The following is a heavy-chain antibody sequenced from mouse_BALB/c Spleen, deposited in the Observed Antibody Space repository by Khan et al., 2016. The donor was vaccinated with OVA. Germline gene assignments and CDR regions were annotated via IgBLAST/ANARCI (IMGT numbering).Heavy chain of an antibody. CDR1: GYSITSGYG. V-gene: IGHV3-2*02. D-gene: IGHD3-1*01. Sequence: EVQLQESGPGLVKPSQSLSLTCTVTGYSITSGYGRNWIRQLPGNKLECMGYISYSGSTNYNQYLKSRISITRDTSKNQFFLQLNSVTTEDTATYYCARRARINYWGQGTTLTVSS. J-gene: IGHJ2*01. CDR3: ARRARINY. CDR2: ISYSGST.